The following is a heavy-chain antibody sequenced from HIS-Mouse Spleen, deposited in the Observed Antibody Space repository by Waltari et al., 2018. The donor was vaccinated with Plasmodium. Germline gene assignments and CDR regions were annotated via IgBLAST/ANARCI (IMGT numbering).Heavy chain of an antibody. V-gene: IGHV4-39*01. CDR1: GGSISSSSYY. CDR2: VYYSGST. D-gene: IGHD1-26*01. J-gene: IGHJ4*02. CDR3: ARRGGSYYYFDY. Sequence: QLQLQESGPGLVKPSETLSLTCTVSGGSISSSSYYWGWIRQHPGKGVEWIGSVYYSGSTYYNPSLKSRVTISVDTSKNQFSLKLSSVTAADTAVYYCARRGGSYYYFDYWGQGTLVTVSS.